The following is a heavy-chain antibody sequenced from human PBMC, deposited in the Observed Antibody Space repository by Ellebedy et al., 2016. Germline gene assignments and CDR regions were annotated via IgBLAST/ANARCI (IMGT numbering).Heavy chain of an antibody. D-gene: IGHD3/OR15-3a*01. CDR1: GGSIKNSGYY. J-gene: IGHJ4*02. CDR3: ARPKWTNAGWDDF. Sequence: GSLRLSCFVSGGSIKNSGYYWGWFRQPTGKGLEWIGTIFYKGTTTYNPSLKSRVTMSIDTSKTEFSLTLRSVTAADTAVYYCARPKWTNAGWDDFWGQGTLVTVSS. CDR2: IFYKGTT. V-gene: IGHV4-39*01.